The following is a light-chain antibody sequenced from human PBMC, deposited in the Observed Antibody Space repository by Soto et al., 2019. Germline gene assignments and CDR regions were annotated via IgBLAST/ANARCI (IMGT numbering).Light chain of an antibody. CDR1: QNVANY. CDR3: KQCSIWLQT. V-gene: IGKV3-11*01. J-gene: IGKJ1*01. Sequence: EIVLTQSPATLSLSPGERATLSCRASQNVANYLDWYQQKPGQAPMLLIYESSNRATGIAARFSGSGSGTDFTLTISRLEHEQVAVYYCKQCSIWLQTFGQGNKLDIK. CDR2: ESS.